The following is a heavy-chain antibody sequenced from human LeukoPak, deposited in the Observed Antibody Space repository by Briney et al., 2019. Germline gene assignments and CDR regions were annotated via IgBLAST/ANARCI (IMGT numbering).Heavy chain of an antibody. Sequence: GGSLRLSCAASGFTFSDYYMSWIRQAPGKGLEWVSYISSSGSTIYYADSVKGRFTISRDNAKNSLYLQMNSLRAEDTAVYYCARENNVVLIAYPPFDYWGQGTLVTVSS. CDR1: GFTFSDYY. V-gene: IGHV3-11*04. J-gene: IGHJ4*02. D-gene: IGHD2-21*01. CDR3: ARENNVVLIAYPPFDY. CDR2: ISSSGSTI.